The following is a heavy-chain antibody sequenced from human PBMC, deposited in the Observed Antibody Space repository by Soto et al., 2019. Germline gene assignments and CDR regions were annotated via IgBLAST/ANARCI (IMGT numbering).Heavy chain of an antibody. Sequence: QIQMVQSGGEVKKPGASVKVSYRSSGYTFISHSITWVRQAPGQGLEWMGRISAYNGNTNYAQKLQGRVTMTTDTSTNTAYMELRSLRSDDTAVYYCARGAFCGGAPGCRDMDVWGQGTTVTVSS. CDR1: GYTFISHS. D-gene: IGHD2-21*01. CDR3: ARGAFCGGAPGCRDMDV. J-gene: IGHJ6*02. V-gene: IGHV1-18*01. CDR2: ISAYNGNT.